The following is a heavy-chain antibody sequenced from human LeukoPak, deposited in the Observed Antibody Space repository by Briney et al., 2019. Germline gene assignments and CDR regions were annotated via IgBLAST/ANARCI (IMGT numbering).Heavy chain of an antibody. Sequence: PSETLSLTCTVSGGSISSYYWSWIRQPPGKGLEGIGYIYYSGSTNYNPSLKSRVTISVDTSKIRFSLKLSSGTAADTAVYYCASNYYGSGSLDYWGQGNLVTVSS. J-gene: IGHJ4*02. CDR3: ASNYYGSGSLDY. CDR2: IYYSGST. V-gene: IGHV4-59*08. CDR1: GGSISSYY. D-gene: IGHD3-10*01.